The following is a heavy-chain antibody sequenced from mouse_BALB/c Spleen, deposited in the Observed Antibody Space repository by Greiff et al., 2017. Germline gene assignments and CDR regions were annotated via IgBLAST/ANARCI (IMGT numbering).Heavy chain of an antibody. CDR3: ASFYYDYEGFAY. J-gene: IGHJ3*01. Sequence: QVQLQQSGPELVKPGASVRISCKASGYTFTSYYIHWVKQRPGQGLEWIGWIYPGNVNTKYNEKFKGKATLTADKSSSTAYMQLSSLTSEDSAVYFCASFYYDYEGFAYWGQGTLVTVSA. V-gene: IGHV1S56*01. CDR1: GYTFTSYY. D-gene: IGHD2-4*01. CDR2: IYPGNVNT.